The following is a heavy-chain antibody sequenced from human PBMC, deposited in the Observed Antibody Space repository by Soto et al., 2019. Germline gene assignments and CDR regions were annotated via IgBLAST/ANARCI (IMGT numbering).Heavy chain of an antibody. Sequence: SETLSLTCAVSGGSISSSNWWSWVRQPPGKGLEWIGEIYHSGSTNYNPSLKSRVTISVDKSKNQFSLKLSSVTAADTAVYYCARVGCSGGSCYSGYYGMDVWGQGTTLTVSS. V-gene: IGHV4-4*02. CDR3: ARVGCSGGSCYSGYYGMDV. CDR1: GGSISSSNW. J-gene: IGHJ6*02. CDR2: IYHSGST. D-gene: IGHD2-15*01.